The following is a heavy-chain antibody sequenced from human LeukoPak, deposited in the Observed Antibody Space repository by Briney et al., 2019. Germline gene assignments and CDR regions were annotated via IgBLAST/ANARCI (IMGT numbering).Heavy chain of an antibody. V-gene: IGHV4-39*01. CDR3: ASSYYGDYGAFDI. CDR1: GGSISSSSYH. Sequence: SETLSLTCTVSGGSISSSSYHWGWLRQPPGKGLEWIGSIYYSGSTYYNPSLKSRVTISVDTSKNQFSLKLSSVTAADTAVYYCASSYYGDYGAFDIWGQGTMVTVSS. CDR2: IYYSGST. D-gene: IGHD4-17*01. J-gene: IGHJ3*02.